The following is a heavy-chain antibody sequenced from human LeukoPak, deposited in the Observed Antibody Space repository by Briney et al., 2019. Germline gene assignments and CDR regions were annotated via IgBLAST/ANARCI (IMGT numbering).Heavy chain of an antibody. CDR3: ARLSATSSAFDI. V-gene: IGHV4-34*01. CDR2: INHSGST. Sequence: SETLSLTCAVYGGSFSGYYWSWIRQPPGKGLEWIGEINHSGSTNYNPSLKSRVTISVDTSKNQFSLKLSSVTAADTAVYYCARLSATSSAFDIWGQGTMVTVSS. CDR1: GGSFSGYY. D-gene: IGHD5-12*01. J-gene: IGHJ3*02.